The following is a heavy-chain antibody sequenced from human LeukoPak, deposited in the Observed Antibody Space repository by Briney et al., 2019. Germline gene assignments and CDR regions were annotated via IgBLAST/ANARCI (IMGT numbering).Heavy chain of an antibody. J-gene: IGHJ5*02. Sequence: PSETLSLTCTVSGGSVSSGSYYWGWIRRPPGKGLEWIALINYSGRTFYSPSLESRVTISVDMSKNQFSLRLNSVTAADTAVYYCARRRKDLNWFDPWGQGTLVTVSS. V-gene: IGHV4-39*01. CDR1: GGSVSSGSYY. CDR3: ARRRKDLNWFDP. CDR2: INYSGRT.